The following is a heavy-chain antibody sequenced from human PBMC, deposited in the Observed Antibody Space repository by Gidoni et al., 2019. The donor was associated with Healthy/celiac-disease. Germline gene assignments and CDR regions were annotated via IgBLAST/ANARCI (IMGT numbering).Heavy chain of an antibody. CDR1: AGSFSGYY. D-gene: IGHD4-17*01. J-gene: IGHJ3*02. Sequence: QVQLQQWGAGLLKPSETLSLTCAVNAGSFSGYYWSWIRQPPGKGLEWIGEINHSGSTNYNPSLKSRVTISVDTSKNQFSLKLSSVTAADTAVYYCASGYGDYEFFDAFDIWGQGTMVTVSS. CDR2: INHSGST. V-gene: IGHV4-34*01. CDR3: ASGYGDYEFFDAFDI.